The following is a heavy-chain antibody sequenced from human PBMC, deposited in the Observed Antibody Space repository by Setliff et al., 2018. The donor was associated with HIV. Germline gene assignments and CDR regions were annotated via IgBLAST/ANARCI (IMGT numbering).Heavy chain of an antibody. Sequence: SETLSLTCSVSGDSMSSGSYFWGWIRQTPGKGLEWIGNIYYTGFAYYNPSLKSRVTISLDASKTHFYLNLTSVTDADTAVYFCAREGRGDPAVATTRIDYWGQGKLVTVS. J-gene: IGHJ4*02. CDR3: AREGRGDPAVATTRIDY. CDR2: IYYTGFA. D-gene: IGHD1-1*01. V-gene: IGHV4-39*02. CDR1: GDSMSSGSYF.